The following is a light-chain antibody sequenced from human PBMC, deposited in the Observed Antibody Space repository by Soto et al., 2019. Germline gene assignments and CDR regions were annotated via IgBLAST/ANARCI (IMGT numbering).Light chain of an antibody. CDR3: QQYGSSPGT. CDR1: QSVSSSY. J-gene: IGKJ2*01. Sequence: ETVLTQSPGTLSLSPGERATLSCRASQSVSSSYLAWYQQKLGQAPRLLIYGASSRATGIPDRFCGSGSGTDFTLTSSRLEPEDFAVYYCQQYGSSPGTFGQGTKLEI. V-gene: IGKV3-20*01. CDR2: GAS.